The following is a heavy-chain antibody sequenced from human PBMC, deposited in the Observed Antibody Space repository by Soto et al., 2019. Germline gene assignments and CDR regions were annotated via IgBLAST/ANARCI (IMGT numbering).Heavy chain of an antibody. CDR1: GGSISSGGYS. Sequence: QLQLQESGSGLVKPSQTLSLTCAVSGGSISSGGYSWSWIRQPPGKGLECIGYIYQSGSIYYSPALKRRVTISVDRSKNQFSLKLSAVTAADTAVYSCARVPDYWGQGTLVTVSS. CDR2: IYQSGSI. CDR3: ARVPDY. V-gene: IGHV4-30-2*01. J-gene: IGHJ4*02.